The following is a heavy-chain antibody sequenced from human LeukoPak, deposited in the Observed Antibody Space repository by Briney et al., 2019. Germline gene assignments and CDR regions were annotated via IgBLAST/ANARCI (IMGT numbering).Heavy chain of an antibody. D-gene: IGHD1-1*01. CDR1: GASISSYS. J-gene: IGHJ4*02. Sequence: NPSETLSLTCAVSGASISSYSWSWIRQPAGKGLEWIGRIYTSGSTNYNPSLKSRVTMSVDTSKNQFSLKLSSVTAADTAVYYCARDTDTGYYNYYFDYWGQGTLVTVSS. V-gene: IGHV4-4*07. CDR2: IYTSGST. CDR3: ARDTDTGYYNYYFDY.